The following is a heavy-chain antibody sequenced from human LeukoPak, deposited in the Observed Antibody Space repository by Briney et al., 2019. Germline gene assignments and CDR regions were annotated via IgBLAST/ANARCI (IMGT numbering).Heavy chain of an antibody. CDR3: VRTYYYYGSGSYGLYYFDY. CDR1: GGSISSSSYY. D-gene: IGHD3-10*01. V-gene: IGHV4-39*07. Sequence: SETLSLTCTVSGGSISSSSYYWGWIRQPPGKGLEWIGSIYYSGSTYYNPSLKSRVTISVDTSKNQFSLKLSSVTAADTAVYYCVRTYYYYGSGSYGLYYFDYWGQGTLVTVSS. CDR2: IYYSGST. J-gene: IGHJ4*02.